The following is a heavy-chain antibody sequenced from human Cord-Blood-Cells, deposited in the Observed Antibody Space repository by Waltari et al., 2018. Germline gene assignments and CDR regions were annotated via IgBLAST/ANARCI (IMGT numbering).Heavy chain of an antibody. V-gene: IGHV1-2*04. Sequence: QVQLVQSGAEVKKPGASVKVSCKASGYTFTGYYMHWVRQAPGQGLEWMGWINPNSGGTNYAQKFQGWVTMTRDTSISTAYMELSRLRSDDTAVYYCARDGSVAAVGTGGWFDPWGQGTLVTVSS. J-gene: IGHJ5*02. CDR1: GYTFTGYY. CDR2: INPNSGGT. CDR3: ARDGSVAAVGTGGWFDP. D-gene: IGHD6-13*01.